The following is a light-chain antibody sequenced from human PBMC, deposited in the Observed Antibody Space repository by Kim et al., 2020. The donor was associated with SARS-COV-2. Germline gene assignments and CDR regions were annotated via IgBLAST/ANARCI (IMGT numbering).Light chain of an antibody. CDR3: AAGDDSLSGVL. CDR1: SSNIGSNY. Sequence: GQMVTISCSGSSSNIGSNYVYWYQQVPGTAPKLLIYKNDQRPSGVPDRFSGSKSGTSASLAISGLRSEDEADYYCAAGDDSLSGVLFGGGTQLTVL. V-gene: IGLV1-47*01. J-gene: IGLJ2*01. CDR2: KND.